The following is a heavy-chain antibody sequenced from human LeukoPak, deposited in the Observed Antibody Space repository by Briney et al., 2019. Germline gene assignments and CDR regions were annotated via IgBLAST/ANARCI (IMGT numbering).Heavy chain of an antibody. CDR3: ARNVYYDILTGYFIPIDAFDI. CDR2: IYTSGST. V-gene: IGHV4-61*02. Sequence: SETLSLTCTVSGGSIRSGSYYWSWIRQPAGKGLEWIGRIYTSGSTNYNPSLKSRVTISVDTSKNQFSLKLSSVTAADTAVYYCARNVYYDILTGYFIPIDAFDIWGQGTMVTVSS. D-gene: IGHD3-9*01. J-gene: IGHJ3*02. CDR1: GGSIRSGSYY.